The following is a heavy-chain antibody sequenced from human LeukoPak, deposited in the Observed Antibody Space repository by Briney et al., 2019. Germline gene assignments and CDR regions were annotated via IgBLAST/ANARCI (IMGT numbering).Heavy chain of an antibody. D-gene: IGHD5-18*01. CDR1: GFTVSSDY. J-gene: IGHJ4*02. CDR3: ARTPSGYSLADFDY. Sequence: GGSLRLSCAASGFTVSSDYMSWVRQAPGKGLEWGSVIYSGGSTYYADSMKGRFTISRDNSKNTLYLQMNSLRAKDTAVYYCARTPSGYSLADFDYWGQGTLVTVSS. CDR2: IYSGGST. V-gene: IGHV3-53*01.